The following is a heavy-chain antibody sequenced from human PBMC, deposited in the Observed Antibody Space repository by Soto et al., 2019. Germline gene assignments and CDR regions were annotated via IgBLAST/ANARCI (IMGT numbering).Heavy chain of an antibody. V-gene: IGHV1-69*06. D-gene: IGHD2-21*01. CDR2: IIPMCPTR. Sequence: QMHLVQSGAEVEKPGSSVTVSCKTSGGPFNTNAISWLRQAPGQGLEWMGGIIPMCPTRNYAPPFQGRLIFTADKITRTVYMQLSSLRSDNTAIYFSARSRLVAEFDDSGGNYNAFDTWGQGTVVTVSS. J-gene: IGHJ3*02. CDR3: ARSRLVAEFDDSGGNYNAFDT. CDR1: GGPFNTNA.